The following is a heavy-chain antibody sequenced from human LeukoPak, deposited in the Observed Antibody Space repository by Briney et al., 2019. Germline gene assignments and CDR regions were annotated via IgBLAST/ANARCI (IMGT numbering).Heavy chain of an antibody. CDR2: IGSSGDT. Sequence: GGALRLSRVASGWTFSNFAMSLVRQAPGKGVEWVWLIGSSGDTFYADAVKERFTTSSHNSENRLYLKMNSPRVEDTALYYCVKGASDYIAMGYFDSWGQGTLVTVSS. D-gene: IGHD5-12*01. CDR1: GWTFSNFA. J-gene: IGHJ4*02. CDR3: VKGASDYIAMGYFDS. V-gene: IGHV3-23*01.